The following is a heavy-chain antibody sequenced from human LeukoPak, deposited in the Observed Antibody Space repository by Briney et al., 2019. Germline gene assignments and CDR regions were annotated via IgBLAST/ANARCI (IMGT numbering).Heavy chain of an antibody. J-gene: IGHJ5*02. V-gene: IGHV3-23*01. CDR3: AKAHDFWSGYSRLNNWFEP. Sequence: GGSLRLSCAASGFTFSSYAMSWVRQAPGKGLEWVSAISGSGGSTYYADSVKGRFTISRDNSKNTLYLQMNSLRAEDTAVYYCAKAHDFWSGYSRLNNWFEPWGQGTLVTVSS. CDR2: ISGSGGST. CDR1: GFTFSSYA. D-gene: IGHD3-3*01.